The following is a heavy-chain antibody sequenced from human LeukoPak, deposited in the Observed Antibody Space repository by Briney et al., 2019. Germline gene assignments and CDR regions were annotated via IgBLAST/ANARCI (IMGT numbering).Heavy chain of an antibody. V-gene: IGHV4-59*01. J-gene: IGHJ6*03. CDR1: GDSISKYY. CDR3: ASRLYTSGWGMDV. Sequence: PSETLSLTCTVSGDSISKYYWTWIRKPPGKGLDWMGYIYYDGSTNSSPSLKSRVTISADTSKNQFSLRLSSVTAADTAVYYCASRLYTSGWGMDVWGKGTTVTVSS. D-gene: IGHD6-19*01. CDR2: IYYDGST.